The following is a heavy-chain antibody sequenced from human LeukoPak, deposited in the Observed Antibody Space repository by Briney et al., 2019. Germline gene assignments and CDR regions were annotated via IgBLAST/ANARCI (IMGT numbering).Heavy chain of an antibody. CDR3: ARDAPTMIVED. D-gene: IGHD3-22*01. CDR1: GGSFSGYY. J-gene: IGHJ4*02. Sequence: SETLSLTCAVYGGSFSGYYWSWIRQPPGKGLEWIGEINHSGSTNYNPSLKSRVTISVDTSKNQFSLKLSSVTAADTAVYYCARDAPTMIVEDWGQGTLVTVSS. V-gene: IGHV4-34*01. CDR2: INHSGST.